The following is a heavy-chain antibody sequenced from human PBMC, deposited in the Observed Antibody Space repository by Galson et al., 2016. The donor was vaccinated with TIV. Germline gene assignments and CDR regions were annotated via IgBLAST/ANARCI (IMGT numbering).Heavy chain of an antibody. V-gene: IGHV3-23*01. CDR2: ISGSGATT. Sequence: SLRLSCAASGFTFSSHAMTWVRQAPGKGLEWVSAISGSGATTHYADSVKGRFTISRDNSKSTLYLQMRSLRAEDTAVYFCAKMDSSGFDYVRRFDFWGQGTLATVSS. CDR1: GFTFSSHA. CDR3: AKMDSSGFDYVRRFDF. J-gene: IGHJ4*02. D-gene: IGHD3-22*01.